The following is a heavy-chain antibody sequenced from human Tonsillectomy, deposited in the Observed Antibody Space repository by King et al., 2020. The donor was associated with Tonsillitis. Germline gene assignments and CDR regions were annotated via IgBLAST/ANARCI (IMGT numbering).Heavy chain of an antibody. Sequence: AQLVQSGAEVKKPGASVKVSCKASGYTFTAYYMHWVRQAPGQGLEWMGWINPPSGGTNYAQNFQGRVTMTRDTSISTVYMELSSLTSDDTAVYYCASGVGATENWFDPWGQGTLVTVSS. J-gene: IGHJ5*02. D-gene: IGHD1-26*01. CDR1: GYTFTAYY. V-gene: IGHV1-2*02. CDR3: ASGVGATENWFDP. CDR2: INPPSGGT.